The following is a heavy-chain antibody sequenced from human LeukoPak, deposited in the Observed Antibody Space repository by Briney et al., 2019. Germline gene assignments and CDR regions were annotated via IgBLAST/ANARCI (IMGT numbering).Heavy chain of an antibody. D-gene: IGHD3-9*01. CDR3: ARVLGDILTGYYPLRFDY. CDR2: ISGSSSYI. V-gene: IGHV3-11*06. Sequence: GGSLRLSCAASGFTFSDYYMSWIRQAPGKGLEWVSSISGSSSYIYYADSVKGRFTISRDNAKNSLYLQMNSLRAEDTAVYYCARVLGDILTGYYPLRFDYWGQGTPVTVSS. J-gene: IGHJ4*02. CDR1: GFTFSDYY.